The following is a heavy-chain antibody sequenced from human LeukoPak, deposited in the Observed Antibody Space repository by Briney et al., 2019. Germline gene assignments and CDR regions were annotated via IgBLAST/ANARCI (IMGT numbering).Heavy chain of an antibody. CDR2: INPNSGGT. CDR1: GYTFTGYC. V-gene: IGHV1-2*02. D-gene: IGHD3-22*01. J-gene: IGHJ3*01. CDR3: ARDQGSHYDSSGYWLGAFDF. Sequence: ASVKVSCKASGYTFTGYCLHWVRQAPGQGLEWMGWINPNSGGTNYAQKFQGRVTMTRDTSISTVYMELSSLRSDDTAVYYCARDQGSHYDSSGYWLGAFDFWGQGTMVTVSS.